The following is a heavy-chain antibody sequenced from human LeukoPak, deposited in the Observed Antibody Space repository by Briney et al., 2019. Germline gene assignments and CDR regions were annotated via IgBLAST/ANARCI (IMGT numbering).Heavy chain of an antibody. D-gene: IGHD1-14*01. V-gene: IGHV4-30-4*07. CDR3: ARVRLQPRTLLDDAFDI. Sequence: PSETLSLTCTVSGGSISSGGDSWSWIRQPPGKGLEWIGYIYHTGSTFYNPSLKGRVTISVDMSKNQFSLKLNSVTAADTAVYYCARVRLQPRTLLDDAFDIWGQGTMVTVSS. CDR2: IYHTGST. CDR1: GGSISSGGDS. J-gene: IGHJ3*02.